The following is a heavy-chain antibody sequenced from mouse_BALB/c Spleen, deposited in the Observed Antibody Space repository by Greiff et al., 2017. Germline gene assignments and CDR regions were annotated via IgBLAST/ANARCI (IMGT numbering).Heavy chain of an antibody. CDR2: INPSNGRT. CDR3: ARNYGSSYYAMDY. J-gene: IGHJ4*01. CDR1: GYTFTSYW. Sequence: QGQLQQPGAELVKPGASVKLSCKASGYTFTSYWMHWVKQRPGQGLGWIGEINPSNGRTNYNEKFKSKATLTVDKSSSTAYMQLSSLTSEDSAVYYCARNYGSSYYAMDYWGQGTSVTVSS. V-gene: IGHV1S81*02. D-gene: IGHD1-1*01.